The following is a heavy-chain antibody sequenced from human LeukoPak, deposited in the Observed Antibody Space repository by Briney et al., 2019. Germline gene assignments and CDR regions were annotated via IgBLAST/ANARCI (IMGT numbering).Heavy chain of an antibody. V-gene: IGHV3-30-3*01. CDR3: AREVRYCSGGSCPPDY. CDR1: GFTFSSYA. D-gene: IGHD2-15*01. J-gene: IGHJ4*02. CDR2: ISYDGSNK. Sequence: GGSLRLSCAASGFTFSSYAMHWVRQAPGKGLEWVAVISYDGSNKYYADSVKGRFTISRDNSKHTLYLQMNSLRAEDTAVYYCAREVRYCSGGSCPPDYWGQGTLVTVSS.